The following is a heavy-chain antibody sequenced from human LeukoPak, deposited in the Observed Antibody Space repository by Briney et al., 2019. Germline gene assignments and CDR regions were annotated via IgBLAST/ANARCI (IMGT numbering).Heavy chain of an antibody. Sequence: ASVKVSCKASGYTFTGYYIHWVRQAPGQGLEWMGWINPDNGGTKYAQKFQGRVTMTSVTSISTAYMDLSRLTSDDTAMYYCARVDPAMGRDYYFDWWGQGTLVTVSS. D-gene: IGHD3-10*01. V-gene: IGHV1-2*02. CDR2: INPDNGGT. CDR3: ARVDPAMGRDYYFDW. J-gene: IGHJ4*02. CDR1: GYTFTGYY.